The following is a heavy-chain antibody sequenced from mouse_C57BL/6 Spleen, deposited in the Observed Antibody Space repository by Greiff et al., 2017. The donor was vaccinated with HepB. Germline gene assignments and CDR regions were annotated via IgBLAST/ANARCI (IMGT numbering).Heavy chain of an antibody. CDR1: GYTFTSYW. Sequence: VQLQQSGAELVKPGASVKLSCKASGYTFTSYWITWVKQRPGQGLEWIGDIYPGSGSTNYNEKFKSKATLTVDTSSSTACLQLSSLTSEDSAVYYCARSGSSYGYFDVWGTGTTVTVSS. CDR3: ARSGSSYGYFDV. CDR2: IYPGSGST. D-gene: IGHD1-1*01. V-gene: IGHV1-55*01. J-gene: IGHJ1*03.